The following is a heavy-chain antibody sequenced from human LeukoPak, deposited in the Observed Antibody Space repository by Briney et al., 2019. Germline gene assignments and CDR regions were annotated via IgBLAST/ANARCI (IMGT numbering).Heavy chain of an antibody. Sequence: SETLSLPCTVSGGSISSSSYYWGWIRQPPGKGLEWMGSIYYSGSTYYNPSLKSRVTISVDTSKNQFSLKLSSVTAADTAVYYCARRDYDFWSGSNWFDPWGQGTLVTVSS. CDR2: IYYSGST. CDR3: ARRDYDFWSGSNWFDP. V-gene: IGHV4-39*07. CDR1: GGSISSSSYY. D-gene: IGHD3-3*01. J-gene: IGHJ5*02.